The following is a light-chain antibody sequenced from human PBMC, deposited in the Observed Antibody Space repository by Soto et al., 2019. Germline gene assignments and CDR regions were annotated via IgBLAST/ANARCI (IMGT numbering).Light chain of an antibody. CDR1: QTGSSN. V-gene: IGKV3-15*01. CDR2: GAS. CDR3: QQYNKWPLT. Sequence: TQSPGTVSLSPGERATLSCRASQTGSSNYLGWYQQKPGQAPRLLIYGASTGATGIPARFSGSGSGTEFTLTISSLQSEDFAVYYCQQYNKWPLTFGGGTKVDIK. J-gene: IGKJ4*01.